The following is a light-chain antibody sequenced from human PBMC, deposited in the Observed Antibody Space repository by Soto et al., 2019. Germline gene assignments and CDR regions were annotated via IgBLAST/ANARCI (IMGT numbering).Light chain of an antibody. Sequence: QSVLTQPPSASGTPGQRVTISCSGSNSNIGRNIVNWHQQFPGTVPKLLMYSNSQRPPGIPDRFSASKSGTSASLAITGLQSEDEADYYCAAWDDSLSGYVFGTGTKVTVL. CDR1: NSNIGRNI. CDR2: SNS. CDR3: AAWDDSLSGYV. V-gene: IGLV1-44*01. J-gene: IGLJ1*01.